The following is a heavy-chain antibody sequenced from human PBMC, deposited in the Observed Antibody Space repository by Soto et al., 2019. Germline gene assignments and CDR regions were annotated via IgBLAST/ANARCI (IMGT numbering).Heavy chain of an antibody. Sequence: HPGGSLRLSCAASGFTFSSYAMSWVRQAPGKGLEWVSAISGSGGSTYYADSVKGRFTISRDNSKNTLYLQMNSLRAEDTAVYYCAKDRRGTYYYDSSGSPEFDPWGQGTLVTVSS. J-gene: IGHJ5*02. CDR1: GFTFSSYA. D-gene: IGHD3-22*01. CDR3: AKDRRGTYYYDSSGSPEFDP. CDR2: ISGSGGST. V-gene: IGHV3-23*01.